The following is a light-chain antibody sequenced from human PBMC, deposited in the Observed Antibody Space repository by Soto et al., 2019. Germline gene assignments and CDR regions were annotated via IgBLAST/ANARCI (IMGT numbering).Light chain of an antibody. CDR2: GAS. CDR1: QSVSSN. J-gene: IGKJ5*01. V-gene: IGKV3-15*01. CDR3: QQRSNWPPIT. Sequence: EIVLTQSPATLSVSPGXRXTLSXRASQSVSSNLAWYQQKPGQAPRLLIYGASTRATDVPARFSGSGSGTEFTLTISSLQSEDFAVYYCQQRSNWPPITFGQGTRLEIK.